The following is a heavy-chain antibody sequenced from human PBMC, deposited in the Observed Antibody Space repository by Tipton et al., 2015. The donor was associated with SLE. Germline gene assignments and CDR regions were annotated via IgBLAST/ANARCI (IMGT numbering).Heavy chain of an antibody. V-gene: IGHV4-38-2*01. CDR1: GFSINSGYY. Sequence: LRLSCAVSGFSINSGYYWAWIRQPPGKGLEWIGRIYISGSTNYNPSLNSRVTISIDTSKNQFSLKLSSVTAADTAVYYCARAYDSSGFDPWGQGTLVTVSS. J-gene: IGHJ5*02. CDR2: IYISGST. CDR3: ARAYDSSGFDP. D-gene: IGHD3-22*01.